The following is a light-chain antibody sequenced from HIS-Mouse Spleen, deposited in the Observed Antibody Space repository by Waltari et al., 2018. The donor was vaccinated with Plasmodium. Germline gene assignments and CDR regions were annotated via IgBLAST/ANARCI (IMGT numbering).Light chain of an antibody. Sequence: SYELTQPPSVSVSPGQTASITCSGDKLGDKYACWYPQKPGQSPVLVIYQDSQRPSGFPERFSGSNSGNTATLTISGTQAMDEADYYCQAWDSSTVVFGGGTKLTVL. CDR1: KLGDKY. CDR2: QDS. CDR3: QAWDSSTVV. J-gene: IGLJ2*01. V-gene: IGLV3-1*01.